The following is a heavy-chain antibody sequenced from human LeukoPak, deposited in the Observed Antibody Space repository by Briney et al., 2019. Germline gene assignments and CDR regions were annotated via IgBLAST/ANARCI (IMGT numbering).Heavy chain of an antibody. D-gene: IGHD3-22*01. CDR3: ARVWYYYDSSGYPPAHYFDY. CDR2: INPNSGGT. CDR1: GYTFTGYY. Sequence: GASVKVSCKASGYTFTGYYMHWVRQAPGQGLEWMGRINPNSGGTNYAQKFQGRVTMTMDTSISTAYMELSRLRSDDTAVYYCARVWYYYDSSGYPPAHYFDYWGQGTLVTVSS. J-gene: IGHJ4*02. V-gene: IGHV1-2*06.